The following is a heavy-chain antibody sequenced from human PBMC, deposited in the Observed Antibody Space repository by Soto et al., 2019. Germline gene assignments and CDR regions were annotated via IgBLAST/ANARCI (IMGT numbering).Heavy chain of an antibody. CDR2: IKNKANSYTT. D-gene: IGHD1-26*01. CDR3: ARVSLVGPSGGRYFDY. J-gene: IGHJ4*02. V-gene: IGHV3-72*01. Sequence: PGGSLRLSCAASGFTFSAHYMDWVRQAPGKGLEWVGRIKNKANSYTTEYAASVEGRFTISREDSQNSLYLQMNSPKTEDTAVYYCARVSLVGPSGGRYFDYWGQGSQVAVSS. CDR1: GFTFSAHY.